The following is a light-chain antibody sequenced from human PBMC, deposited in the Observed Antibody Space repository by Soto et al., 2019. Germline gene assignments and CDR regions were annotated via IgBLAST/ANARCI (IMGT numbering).Light chain of an antibody. Sequence: FMLTQPHSVSESPGKTVIISCTRSSGSIASNYVQWYQQRPGSSPTTVIYEDNQRPSGVPDRFSGSIDSSSNSASLTISGLETEYEADYFCQSYDATNQVFGGGTKLTVL. CDR1: SGSIASNY. V-gene: IGLV6-57*01. CDR2: EDN. J-gene: IGLJ3*02. CDR3: QSYDATNQV.